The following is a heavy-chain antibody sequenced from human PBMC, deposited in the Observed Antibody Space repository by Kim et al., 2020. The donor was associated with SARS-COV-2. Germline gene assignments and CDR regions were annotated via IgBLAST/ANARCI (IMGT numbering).Heavy chain of an antibody. V-gene: IGHV3-30*18. Sequence: GGSLRLSCAASGFTFSSYGMHWVRQAPGKGLEWVAVISYDGSNKYYADSVKGRFTISRDNSKNTLYLQMNSLRAEDTAVYYCAKEGELGNYDYVWGSYRYTLRYGMDVWGQGTTVTVSS. J-gene: IGHJ6*02. CDR1: GFTFSSYG. CDR2: ISYDGSNK. CDR3: AKEGELGNYDYVWGSYRYTLRYGMDV. D-gene: IGHD3-16*02.